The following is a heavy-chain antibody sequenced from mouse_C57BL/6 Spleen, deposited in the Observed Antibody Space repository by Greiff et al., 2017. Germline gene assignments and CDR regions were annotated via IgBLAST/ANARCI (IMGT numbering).Heavy chain of an antibody. CDR1: GYTFTSYW. CDR3: ARTDGDYAMDY. CDR2: IDPSDSST. Sequence: VQLQQPGAELVKPGASVKLSCKASGYTFTSYWMQWVKQRPGQGLEWIGEIDPSDSSTNYNQKFKGKATLTVDTSSSTAYMQLSSLTSEDSAVYYCARTDGDYAMDYWGQGTSVTVSS. V-gene: IGHV1-50*01. J-gene: IGHJ4*01.